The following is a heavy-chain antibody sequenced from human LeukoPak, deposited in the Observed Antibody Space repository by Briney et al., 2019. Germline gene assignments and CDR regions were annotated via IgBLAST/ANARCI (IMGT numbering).Heavy chain of an antibody. V-gene: IGHV3-7*03. CDR3: ARGIKDLFDY. CDR1: GFTFSSYA. CDR2: IKQDGSEK. J-gene: IGHJ4*02. D-gene: IGHD1-14*01. Sequence: PGGSLRLSCAASGFTFSSYAMSWVRQAPGKGLEWVANIKQDGSEKYYVDSVKGRFTISRDNAKNSLYLQMNSLRAEDTAVYYCARGIKDLFDYWGQGTLVTVSS.